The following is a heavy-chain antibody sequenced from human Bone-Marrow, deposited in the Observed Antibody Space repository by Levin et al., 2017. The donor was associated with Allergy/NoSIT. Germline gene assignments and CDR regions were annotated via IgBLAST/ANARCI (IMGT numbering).Heavy chain of an antibody. V-gene: IGHV4-59*01. J-gene: IGHJ4*02. D-gene: IGHD1-26*01. CDR2: IYYSGST. CDR1: GGSISSYY. CDR3: ARGGQWGDKKLDY. Sequence: SQTLSLTCTVSGGSISSYYWSWIRQPPGKGLEWIGYIYYSGSTNYNTSLKSRVTISVDTSKNQFSLKLSPVTAADTAVYYCARGGQWGDKKLDYWGQGTLVTVSS.